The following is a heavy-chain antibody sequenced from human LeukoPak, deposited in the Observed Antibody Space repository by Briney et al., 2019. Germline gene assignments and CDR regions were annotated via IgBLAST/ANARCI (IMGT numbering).Heavy chain of an antibody. CDR1: GYTLTELS. J-gene: IGHJ3*02. V-gene: IGHV1-24*01. Sequence: ASVKVSCKVSGYTLTELSMHWVRQAPGKGLEWMGGFDPEDGETIYAQKFQGRVTMTEDTSTDTAYMELSSLRSEDTAVYYCATGYYYGSGIDAFDMWGQGTMVTVSS. D-gene: IGHD3-10*01. CDR2: FDPEDGET. CDR3: ATGYYYGSGIDAFDM.